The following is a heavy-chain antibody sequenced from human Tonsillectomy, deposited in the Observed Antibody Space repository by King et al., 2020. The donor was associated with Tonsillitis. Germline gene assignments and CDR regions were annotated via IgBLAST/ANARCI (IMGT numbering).Heavy chain of an antibody. CDR3: ARDRHQGSTKFDY. CDR1: GDSISAYY. CDR2: IYINENT. Sequence: QLQESGPGLVKPSETLSLTCTVSGDSISAYYWRWIRQPAAKGLEWLGSIYINENTDYNPSLKSRVTISVYTSKSQFSLKLTSVTAADTAVYYCARDRHQGSTKFDYWGPGTLVTVSS. V-gene: IGHV4-4*07. D-gene: IGHD2-8*01. J-gene: IGHJ4*02.